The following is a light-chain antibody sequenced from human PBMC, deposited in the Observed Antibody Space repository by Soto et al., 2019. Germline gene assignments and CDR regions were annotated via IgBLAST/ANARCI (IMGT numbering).Light chain of an antibody. V-gene: IGKV1-8*01. CDR2: AAS. J-gene: IGKJ4*01. CDR1: QGIGTY. Sequence: AIRMTQSPPSLSASTGDRVTITCRANQGIGTYLAWYQQKPGRGPKLLIYAASTLQSGVPSRFSGSGSGTDFSLTISSMQSEDVATYFCQQSYNYPLTFGGGTKVEIK. CDR3: QQSYNYPLT.